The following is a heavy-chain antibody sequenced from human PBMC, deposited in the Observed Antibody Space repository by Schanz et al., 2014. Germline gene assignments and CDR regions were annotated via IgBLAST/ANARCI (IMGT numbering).Heavy chain of an antibody. D-gene: IGHD3-22*01. CDR2: ISYDGSQK. J-gene: IGHJ4*02. V-gene: IGHV3-30*18. CDR1: GFTFSNYD. Sequence: QVQLVESGGGVVQPGRSLRLSCAASGFTFSNYDMHWVRQRPGRGLEWVALISYDGSQKYFAASVKGRFTIARDNSKNTVYVEMNNLRLDDTAVYYCAKTDSSSYYDGWFFDFWGPGALVTVTS. CDR3: AKTDSSSYYDGWFFDF.